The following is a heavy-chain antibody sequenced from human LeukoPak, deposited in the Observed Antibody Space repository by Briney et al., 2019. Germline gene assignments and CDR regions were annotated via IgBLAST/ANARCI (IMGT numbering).Heavy chain of an antibody. V-gene: IGHV4-39*07. CDR3: ARGRIWFGELGRYYYMDV. J-gene: IGHJ6*03. CDR2: IYYSGST. D-gene: IGHD3-10*01. CDR1: GGSISSSSYY. Sequence: PSETLSLTCTVSGGSISSSSYYWGWIRQPPGKGLEWIGSIYYSGSTYYNPSLKSRVTISVDTSKNQFSLKLSSVTAADTAVYYCARGRIWFGELGRYYYMDVWGKGTTVTVSS.